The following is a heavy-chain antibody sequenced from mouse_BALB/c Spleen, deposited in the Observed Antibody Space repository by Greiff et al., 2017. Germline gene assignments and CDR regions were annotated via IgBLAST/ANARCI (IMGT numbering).Heavy chain of an antibody. CDR3: ARHYGSSSFAY. V-gene: IGHV1-14*01. Sequence: EVQLQQSGPELVKPGASVKMSCKASGYTFTSYVMHWVKQKPGQGLEWIGYINPYNDGTKYNEKFKGKATLTSDKSSSTAYMELSSLTSEDSAVYYCARHYGSSSFAYWGQGTLVTVSA. J-gene: IGHJ3*01. CDR2: INPYNDGT. D-gene: IGHD1-1*01. CDR1: GYTFTSYV.